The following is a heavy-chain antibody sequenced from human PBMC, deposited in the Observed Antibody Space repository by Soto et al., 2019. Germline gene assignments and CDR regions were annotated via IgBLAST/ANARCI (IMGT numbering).Heavy chain of an antibody. V-gene: IGHV3-48*01. D-gene: IGHD6-13*01. CDR3: ARVGAPADTEASDY. CDR1: GFTLRSYK. Sequence: EVQLVESGGGVVQPGGSLRLSCAASGFTLRSYKMNWVRQAPGKGLEWVAYISSSSNTIHYADSVKGRFTISTDNVKNSLYLKMNSLRVEDTAVYYCARVGAPADTEASDYWGQGTLVTVSS. J-gene: IGHJ4*02. CDR2: ISSSSNTI.